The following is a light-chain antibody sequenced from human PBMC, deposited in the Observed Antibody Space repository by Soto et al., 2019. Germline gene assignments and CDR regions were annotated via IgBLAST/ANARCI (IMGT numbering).Light chain of an antibody. CDR3: HHYNSSPRT. J-gene: IGKJ1*01. CDR2: GAS. Sequence: EIVMTQSPATLSVFPGERATLSCSASQSITTDFAWYQQKPGQAPRLIIYGASTRATGPPARFSSSGSRTEFTLTISILQSEDVAVYYCHHYNSSPRTFGQGTKVDI. V-gene: IGKV3-15*01. CDR1: QSITTD.